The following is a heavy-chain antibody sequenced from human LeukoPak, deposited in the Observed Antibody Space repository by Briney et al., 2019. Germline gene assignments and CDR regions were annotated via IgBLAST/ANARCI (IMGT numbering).Heavy chain of an antibody. V-gene: IGHV1-69*13. D-gene: IGHD2-2*01. CDR1: GGTFSSYA. Sequence: SVKVSCKASGGTFSSYAISWVRQAPGQGLEWMGGIIPIFGTANYAQKFQGRVTITADESTSTAYMELSSLRSDDTAVVYCARAPIPGGLFLDYWGQGTLVTVSS. CDR2: IIPIFGTA. J-gene: IGHJ4*02. CDR3: ARAPIPGGLFLDY.